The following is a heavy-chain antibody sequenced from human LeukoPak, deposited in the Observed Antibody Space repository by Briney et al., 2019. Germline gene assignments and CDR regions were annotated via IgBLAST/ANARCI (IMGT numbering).Heavy chain of an antibody. J-gene: IGHJ6*04. Sequence: PGGSLRLSSAASGFTFSSYSMNWVRQAPGKGLEWVSSISSSSSYIYYADSVKGRFTISRDNAKNSLYLQMNSLRAEDTAVYYCAELGITMIGGAWGKGTTVTISS. CDR3: AELGITMIGGA. CDR1: GFTFSSYS. V-gene: IGHV3-21*01. CDR2: ISSSSSYI. D-gene: IGHD3-10*02.